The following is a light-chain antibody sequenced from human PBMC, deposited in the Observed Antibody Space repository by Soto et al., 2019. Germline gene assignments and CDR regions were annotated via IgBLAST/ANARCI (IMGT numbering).Light chain of an antibody. Sequence: EVVLTQSPGTLSLSPGERATLSCRASQSVSSSYLAWYQQKPGQAPRLLIYGASSRATGIPDRFSGSGSETDFTLTISRLEPEDLAVYYCQQYGSSRWTFGQGTKVEIK. CDR2: GAS. CDR3: QQYGSSRWT. J-gene: IGKJ1*01. V-gene: IGKV3-20*01. CDR1: QSVSSSY.